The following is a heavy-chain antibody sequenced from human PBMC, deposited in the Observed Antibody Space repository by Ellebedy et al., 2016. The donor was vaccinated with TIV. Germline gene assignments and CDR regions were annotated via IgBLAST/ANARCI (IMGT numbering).Heavy chain of an antibody. CDR2: INPNSGGT. D-gene: IGHD3-10*01. V-gene: IGHV1-2*02. CDR1: VYTFIDYH. J-gene: IGHJ5*02. Sequence: ASVKVSCKASVYTFIDYHIHWVRQAPGQGLEWMGWINPNSGGTNYAQNFQGRVTMTRDMSISTVYMELNRLTSDDTAVYYCAREGDGPYSYYNWFDPWGQGTLVTVSS. CDR3: AREGDGPYSYYNWFDP.